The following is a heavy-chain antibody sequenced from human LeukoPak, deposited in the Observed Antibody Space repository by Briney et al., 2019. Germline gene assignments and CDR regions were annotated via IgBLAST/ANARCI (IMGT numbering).Heavy chain of an antibody. D-gene: IGHD3-10*01. Sequence: GGSLRLSCAASGFTFSSYSMNWVRQAPGKGLEWVSYISSSSSPIYYADSVKGRFTISRDNAKNSLYLQMNSLRAEDTAVYYCASRFLWFGELLNGGDYWGQGTLVTVSS. CDR1: GFTFSSYS. CDR2: ISSSSSPI. CDR3: ASRFLWFGELLNGGDY. V-gene: IGHV3-48*01. J-gene: IGHJ4*02.